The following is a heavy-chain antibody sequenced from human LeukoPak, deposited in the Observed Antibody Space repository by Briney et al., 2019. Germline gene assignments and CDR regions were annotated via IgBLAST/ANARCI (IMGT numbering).Heavy chain of an antibody. J-gene: IGHJ4*02. CDR3: AKGDRYGDYVEFGHYYFDY. CDR1: GFTFSSYG. V-gene: IGHV3-33*06. Sequence: GGSLRLSCAASGFTFSSYGMHWVRQAPGKGLEWVAVIWYDGSNKYYADSVKGRFTISRDNSKNTLYLQMNSLRAEDTAVYYCAKGDRYGDYVEFGHYYFDYWGQGTLVTVSS. CDR2: IWYDGSNK. D-gene: IGHD4-17*01.